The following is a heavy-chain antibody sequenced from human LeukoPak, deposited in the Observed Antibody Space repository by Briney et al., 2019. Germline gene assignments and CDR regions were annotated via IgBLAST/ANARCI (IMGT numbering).Heavy chain of an antibody. V-gene: IGHV3-11*01. D-gene: IGHD6-13*01. J-gene: IGHJ6*02. CDR2: ISSSGDTI. CDR3: ARTIAQYSNSWLYFYYGLDV. CDR1: GFTLSHYY. Sequence: GGSLRLSCAASGFTLSHYYMTWIRQAPGKGLEWLSCISSSGDTIYYADSVKGRFTVSRDNAENSLYLQMNSLRAEDTAVYYCARTIAQYSNSWLYFYYGLDVWGQGTTVTVSS.